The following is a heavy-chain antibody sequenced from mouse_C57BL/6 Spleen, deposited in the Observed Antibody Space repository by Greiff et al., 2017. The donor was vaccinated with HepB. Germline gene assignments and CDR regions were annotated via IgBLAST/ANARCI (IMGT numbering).Heavy chain of an antibody. CDR1: GYAFTNYL. J-gene: IGHJ2*01. Sequence: VQLQESGAELVRPGTSVKVSCKASGYAFTNYLIEWVKQRPGQGLEWIGVINPGSGGTNYNEKFKGKATLTADKSSSTAYMQLSSLTSEDSAVYFCARGDRYFDYWGQGTTLTVSS. CDR3: ARGDRYFDY. CDR2: INPGSGGT. D-gene: IGHD2-14*01. V-gene: IGHV1-54*01.